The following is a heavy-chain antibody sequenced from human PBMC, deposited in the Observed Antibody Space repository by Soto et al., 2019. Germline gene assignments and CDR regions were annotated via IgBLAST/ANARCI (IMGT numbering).Heavy chain of an antibody. CDR3: ARVERGTATTVLDAFDI. V-gene: IGHV4-34*01. D-gene: IGHD1-1*01. Sequence: QVQLQQWGAGLLKPSETLSLTCAVFGESVNSGNYYWSWIRQPPGKGLEWIGEMSHSGGTHFNPSLKSRVTISVDTSKNQFSLKMSSVTAADTALYYCARVERGTATTVLDAFDIWGPGTMVTVSS. J-gene: IGHJ3*02. CDR2: MSHSGGT. CDR1: GESVNSGNYY.